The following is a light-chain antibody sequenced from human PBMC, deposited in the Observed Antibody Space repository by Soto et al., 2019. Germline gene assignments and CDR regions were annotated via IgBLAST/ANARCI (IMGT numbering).Light chain of an antibody. CDR3: SSYTTTNSWV. CDR1: GGDFGSSTY. CDR2: EVN. V-gene: IGLV2-14*01. Sequence: QSALIQPASVSGSPGQSLIISCTGTGGDFGSSTYVSWYQQHSDKAPKVVIYEVNKRPSVVSSRFSGAKSGSTASLTISGLQGDDEATYFCSSYTTTNSWVFGGGTKVTVL. J-gene: IGLJ3*02.